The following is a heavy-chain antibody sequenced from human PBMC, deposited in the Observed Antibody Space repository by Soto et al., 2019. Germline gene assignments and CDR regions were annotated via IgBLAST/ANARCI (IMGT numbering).Heavy chain of an antibody. CDR3: AGRYSYGMDV. Sequence: GGSLRLSCAASGFTFSSYAMHWVRQAPGKGLEWVAVISYDGSNKYYADSVKGRFTISRDKSKNTLYLQMNSLRAEDTAVYYCAGRYSYGMDVWGQGTTVTVSS. V-gene: IGHV3-30-3*01. CDR1: GFTFSSYA. D-gene: IGHD1-1*01. J-gene: IGHJ6*02. CDR2: ISYDGSNK.